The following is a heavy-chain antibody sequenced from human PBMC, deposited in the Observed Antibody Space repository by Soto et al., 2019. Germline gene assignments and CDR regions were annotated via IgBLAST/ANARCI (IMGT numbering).Heavy chain of an antibody. D-gene: IGHD4-17*01. J-gene: IGHJ6*03. V-gene: IGHV6-1*01. Sequence: PSQTLSLTCAVSGDSVSSNSAAWNWIRQYPSRGLEWLGRTYYRSKWYSDYAVSVKSRITINPDTSKNQFSLQLNSVTPEDTAVYYCASGWWYRDYEYYYYMDVWGKGTTVTVSS. CDR3: ASGWWYRDYEYYYYMDV. CDR2: TYYRSKWYS. CDR1: GDSVSSNSAA.